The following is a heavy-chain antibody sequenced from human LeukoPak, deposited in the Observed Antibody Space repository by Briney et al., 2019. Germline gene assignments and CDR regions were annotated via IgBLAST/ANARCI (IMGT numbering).Heavy chain of an antibody. V-gene: IGHV3-66*02. D-gene: IGHD6-13*01. CDR2: IYSGGST. CDR1: GFTVSSNY. CDR3: ARRGYSSSWHPFDY. J-gene: IGHJ4*02. Sequence: GGSLRPSCAASGFTVSSNYMSWVRQAPGKGLEWVSVIYSGGSTYYADSVKGRFTISRDNSKNTLYLQMNSLRAEDTAVYYCARRGYSSSWHPFDYWGQGTLVTVSS.